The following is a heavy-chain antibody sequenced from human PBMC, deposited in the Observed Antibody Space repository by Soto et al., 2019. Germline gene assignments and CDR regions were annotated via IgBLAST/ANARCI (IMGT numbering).Heavy chain of an antibody. D-gene: IGHD6-13*01. CDR2: IYPGDSDT. J-gene: IGHJ6*02. Sequence: EVQLVQSGAEVKKPGESLKISCKGSGYSFTSYWIGWVRQMPGKGLEWMGIIYPGDSDTRYSPSFQGQVTILADKSICTAYLQWSSLKASDTAMYYCARTSAAGKNYYAMDVWGQGTTVTVSS. V-gene: IGHV5-51*01. CDR3: ARTSAAGKNYYAMDV. CDR1: GYSFTSYW.